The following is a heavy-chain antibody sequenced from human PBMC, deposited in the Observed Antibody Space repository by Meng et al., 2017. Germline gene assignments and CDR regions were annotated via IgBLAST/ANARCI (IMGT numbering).Heavy chain of an antibody. CDR3: ARDRNLWFGELLPIYYYGMDV. CDR2: IKQDGSEK. CDR1: GFTFSSYW. V-gene: IGHV3-7*01. J-gene: IGHJ6*02. D-gene: IGHD3-10*01. Sequence: GESLKISCAASGFTFSSYWMSWVRQAPGKGLEWVANIKQDGSEKYYVDSVKGRFTISRDNAKNSLYLQMNSLRAEDTAVYYCARDRNLWFGELLPIYYYGMDVWGQGTTVTVSS.